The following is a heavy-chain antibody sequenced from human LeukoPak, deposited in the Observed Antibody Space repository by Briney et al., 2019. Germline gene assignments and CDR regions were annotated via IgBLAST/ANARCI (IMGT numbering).Heavy chain of an antibody. CDR2: IRSKAYGGTT. CDR3: TRDLLGPMATTDY. Sequence: GGSLRLSCTASGFTFGVYAMSWVRQAPGKGLEWVGFIRSKAYGGTTEYAASVKGRFTISRDDSKSIAYLQMNSLKTEDTAVYYCTRDLLGPMATTDYWGQGTLVTVSS. V-gene: IGHV3-49*04. J-gene: IGHJ4*02. CDR1: GFTFGVYA. D-gene: IGHD5-12*01.